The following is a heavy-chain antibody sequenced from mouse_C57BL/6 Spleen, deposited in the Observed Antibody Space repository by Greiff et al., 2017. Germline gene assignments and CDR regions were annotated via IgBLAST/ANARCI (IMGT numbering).Heavy chain of an antibody. CDR1: GYTFTDYN. D-gene: IGHD2-4*01. CDR3: ARSPIYYDYGGDFDY. CDR2: INPNNGGT. V-gene: IGHV1-22*01. J-gene: IGHJ2*01. Sequence: VQLQQSGPELVKPGASVKMSCKASGYTFTDYNMHWVKQSHGKSLEWIGYINPNNGGTSYNQKFKGKATLTVNKSSSTAYMGLRSLTSEDSAVYYCARSPIYYDYGGDFDYWGQGTTLTVSS.